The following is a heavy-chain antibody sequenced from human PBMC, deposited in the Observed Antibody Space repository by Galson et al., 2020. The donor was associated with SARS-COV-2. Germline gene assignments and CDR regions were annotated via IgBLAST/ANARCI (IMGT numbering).Heavy chain of an antibody. V-gene: IGHV3-30*04. CDR3: ASSTTGSYFHWFDP. CDR1: GFTFSSYA. Sequence: GGSLRLSCAASGFTFSSYAMHWVRQAPGKGLEWVAVISYDGSNKYYADSVKGRFTISRDNSKNTLYLQMNSLRAEDTAVYYCASSTTGSYFHWFDPWGQGTLVTVSS. J-gene: IGHJ5*02. CDR2: ISYDGSNK. D-gene: IGHD1-26*01.